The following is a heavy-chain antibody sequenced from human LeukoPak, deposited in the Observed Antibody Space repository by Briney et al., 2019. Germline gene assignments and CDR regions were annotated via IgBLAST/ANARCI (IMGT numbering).Heavy chain of an antibody. D-gene: IGHD3-16*01. CDR1: GGSISSYY. J-gene: IGHJ4*02. V-gene: IGHV4-4*09. CDR3: ARDLGVD. Sequence: SETLSLTCTVSGGSISSYYWSWIRQPPGKGLEWIGYIYNSKTTHYNPSLKSRVTISVDTSKNQFSLKLNSVTAADTAIYYCARDLGVDWGQGTLVTISS. CDR2: IYNSKTT.